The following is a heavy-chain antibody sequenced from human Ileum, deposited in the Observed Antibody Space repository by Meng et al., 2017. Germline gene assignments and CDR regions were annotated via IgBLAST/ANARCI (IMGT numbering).Heavy chain of an antibody. CDR2: IFWDDDK. Sequence: QITLKESGPTLVKPTQTLTLTCPFSGFSLSTSGVRVGWIRQPPGKALEWLALIFWDDDKRYSPSLKSRLTITKDTSKNQVVLTMTNMDPVDTAAYYCAHRGEQHDYWGQGTLVTVSS. V-gene: IGHV2-5*02. J-gene: IGHJ4*02. CDR3: AHRGEQHDY. CDR1: GFSLSTSGVR. D-gene: IGHD6-13*01.